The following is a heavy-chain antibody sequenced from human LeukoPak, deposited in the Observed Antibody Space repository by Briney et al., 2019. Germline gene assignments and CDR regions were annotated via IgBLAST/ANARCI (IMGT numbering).Heavy chain of an antibody. D-gene: IGHD6-19*01. V-gene: IGHV1-2*02. J-gene: IGHJ4*02. CDR2: INPNSGGT. CDR3: ARVGYSSGWFDDY. Sequence: ASVKVSCKASGYTFTGYYMHWVRQAPGQGLEWMGWINPNSGGTNYAQKFQGRVTMTRDTSISTAYMELSRLRSDDTAVYYCARVGYSSGWFDDYWGQGTLVTVSP. CDR1: GYTFTGYY.